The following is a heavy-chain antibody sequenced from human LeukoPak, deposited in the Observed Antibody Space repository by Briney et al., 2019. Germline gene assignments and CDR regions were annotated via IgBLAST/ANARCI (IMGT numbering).Heavy chain of an antibody. J-gene: IGHJ3*02. V-gene: IGHV3-30*18. CDR3: AKGTSRLITMVRGVISQLGAFDI. CDR1: GFTFSSYG. D-gene: IGHD3-10*01. Sequence: PGRSLRLSCAASGFTFSSYGMHWVRQAPGKGLEWVAVISYDGSNKYYVDSVKGRFTISRDNSKNTLYLQMNSLSAEDTDVYYCAKGTSRLITMVRGVISQLGAFDIWGQGTMVTVSS. CDR2: ISYDGSNK.